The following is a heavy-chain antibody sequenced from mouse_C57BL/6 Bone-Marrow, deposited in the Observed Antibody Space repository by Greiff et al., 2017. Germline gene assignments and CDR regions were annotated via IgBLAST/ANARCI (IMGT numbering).Heavy chain of an antibody. CDR2: IYPGSGST. J-gene: IGHJ4*01. V-gene: IGHV1-55*01. CDR1: GYTFNSYW. D-gene: IGHD2-10*01. CDR3: ARPYSYYYAMDY. Sequence: QVQLQQPGAELVKPGASVKMSCKASGYTFNSYWITWVKQRPGQGLEWIGDIYPGSGSTNYNEKFKSKATLTVDTSSSTAYMQLSSLTSEDSAVYYCARPYSYYYAMDYWGQGTSVTVSS.